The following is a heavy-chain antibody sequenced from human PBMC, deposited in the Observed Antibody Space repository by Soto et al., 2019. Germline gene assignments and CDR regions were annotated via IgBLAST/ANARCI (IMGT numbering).Heavy chain of an antibody. CDR2: ISSSSSYI. J-gene: IGHJ6*02. CDR1: GFTFSSYS. Sequence: GESLKISCAASGFTFSSYSMNWVRQAPGKGLEWVSSISSSSSYIYYADSVKGRFTISRDNAKNSLYLQMNSLRPEDTAVYYCAKDSGYQLPDNYFYYGLDVWGQGTTVTVSS. CDR3: AKDSGYQLPDNYFYYGLDV. V-gene: IGHV3-21*01. D-gene: IGHD2-2*01.